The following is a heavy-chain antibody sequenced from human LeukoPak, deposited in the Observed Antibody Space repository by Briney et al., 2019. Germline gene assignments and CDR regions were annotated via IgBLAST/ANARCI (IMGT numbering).Heavy chain of an antibody. V-gene: IGHV3-11*01. Sequence: GGSLRLSCAASGFTFSDYYMSWIRQAPGKGLEWVSYIGSSGSTIYYADSVKGRFTISRDNAKNSLYLQMNSLSAEDTAVYYCARDMDYYDSSGYYYSNWFDPWGQGTLVTVSS. CDR2: IGSSGSTI. CDR1: GFTFSDYY. J-gene: IGHJ5*02. CDR3: ARDMDYYDSSGYYYSNWFDP. D-gene: IGHD3-22*01.